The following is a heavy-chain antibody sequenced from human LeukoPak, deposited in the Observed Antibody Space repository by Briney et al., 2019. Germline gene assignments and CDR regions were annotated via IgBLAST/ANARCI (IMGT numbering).Heavy chain of an antibody. CDR2: ISYDGSNK. V-gene: IGHV3-30-3*01. CDR3: ARDLSSGDAFDI. CDR1: GFTFSSYA. D-gene: IGHD3-10*01. Sequence: GRSLRLSCAASGFTFSSYAMHWVRQAPGKGLEWVAVISYDGSNKYYADSVKGRFTISRDNSKNTLYLQMNSLRAEDTAVYYCARDLSSGDAFDIWGQGTMVTVSS. J-gene: IGHJ3*02.